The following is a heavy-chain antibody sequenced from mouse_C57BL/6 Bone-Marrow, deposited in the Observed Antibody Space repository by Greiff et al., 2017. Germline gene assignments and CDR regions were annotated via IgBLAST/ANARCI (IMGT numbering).Heavy chain of an antibody. D-gene: IGHD1-1*01. J-gene: IGHJ1*03. V-gene: IGHV1-7*01. CDR1: GYTFTSYW. Sequence: VQLQQSGAELAKPGASVKLSCKASGYTFTSYWMHWVKQRPGQGLEWIGYINPSSGYTNYNQKFKDKATLTADKSSSTAYMQLSSLTYEDSAVYYCARWGTTVVRYFDVWGTGTTVTVSS. CDR2: INPSSGYT. CDR3: ARWGTTVVRYFDV.